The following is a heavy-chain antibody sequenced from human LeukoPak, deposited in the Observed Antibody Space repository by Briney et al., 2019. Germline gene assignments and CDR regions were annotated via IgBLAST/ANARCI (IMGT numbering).Heavy chain of an antibody. CDR2: ISTYNGNT. CDR1: GYTFKSYG. Sequence: ASVKVSCKTSGYTFKSYGINWVRQAPGQGLEWVGRISTYNGNTNYAQKFQGRVTMTTDTSTNTAYLEVRSLRSDDTAVYYCSRHLTYLYEGDPFGMWGQGTVVTIFS. V-gene: IGHV1-18*01. D-gene: IGHD2-21*01. J-gene: IGHJ3*02. CDR3: SRHLTYLYEGDPFGM.